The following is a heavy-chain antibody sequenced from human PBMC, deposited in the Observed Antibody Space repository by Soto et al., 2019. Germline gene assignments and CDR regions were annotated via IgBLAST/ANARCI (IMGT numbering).Heavy chain of an antibody. Sequence: ASVEVSCKISRHAPTGFSIRWVRQSPVKGLEWMGGFDPEGGEAIYAQRWHGRVTVTEDTVTDTAYMELRGLKCDDTAVYYCAPTTKHRGDLISNINFALWGQETPDTVSS. D-gene: IGHD3-10*01. CDR3: APTTKHRGDLISNINFAL. J-gene: IGHJ4*02. V-gene: IGHV1-24*01. CDR1: RHAPTGFS. CDR2: FDPEGGEA.